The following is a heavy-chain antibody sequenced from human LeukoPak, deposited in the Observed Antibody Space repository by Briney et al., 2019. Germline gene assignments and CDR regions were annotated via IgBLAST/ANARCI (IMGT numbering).Heavy chain of an antibody. V-gene: IGHV1-18*04. CDR1: GYTFTSYG. D-gene: IGHD2-2*01. Sequence: PGASVKVSCKASGYTFTSYGISWVRQAPGQGLEWMGWISAYNGNINYAQKLQGRVTMTTDTSTSTAYMELRSLRSDDTAVYYCARGRGYCSSISCLPEGYWGQGTLVTVSS. CDR3: ARGRGYCSSISCLPEGY. J-gene: IGHJ4*02. CDR2: ISAYNGNI.